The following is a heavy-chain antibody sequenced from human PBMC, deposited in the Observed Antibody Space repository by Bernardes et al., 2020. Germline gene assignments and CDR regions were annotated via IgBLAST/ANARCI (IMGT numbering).Heavy chain of an antibody. D-gene: IGHD2-15*01. CDR1: GFTFSSYS. CDR3: ARDLDCSGGSCYPSPDY. CDR2: ISSSSSYI. J-gene: IGHJ4*02. V-gene: IGHV3-21*01. Sequence: GGSLRLSCAASGFTFSSYSMNWVRQAPGKGLEWVSSISSSSSYIYYADSVKGRFTISRDNAKNSLYLQMNSLRAEDTAVYYCARDLDCSGGSCYPSPDYWGQGTLVTVSS.